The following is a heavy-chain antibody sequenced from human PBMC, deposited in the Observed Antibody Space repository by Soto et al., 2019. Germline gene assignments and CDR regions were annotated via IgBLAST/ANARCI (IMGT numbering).Heavy chain of an antibody. Sequence: QVLESGGGLVQPGGSPRLSCAASGFAFSNFHMNWVRQAPGKGLQWVATIGGAGNDIHYADSVEGRFTVSRDNSKNTLHLQMDGLRDEDTAIYYCAKRFSDAWEAGMDVWGQGTTVTVSS. CDR1: GFAFSNFH. J-gene: IGHJ6*02. CDR2: IGGAGNDI. CDR3: AKRFSDAWEAGMDV. V-gene: IGHV3-23*01. D-gene: IGHD1-26*01.